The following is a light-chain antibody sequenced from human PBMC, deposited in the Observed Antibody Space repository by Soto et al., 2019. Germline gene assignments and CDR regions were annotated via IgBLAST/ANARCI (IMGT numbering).Light chain of an antibody. CDR2: GGS. CDR1: QRIDSSH. CDR3: QEFGSSPPLIT. Sequence: EIVLTQSPGTLSLSPGERATLSCRASQRIDSSHSAWYQKKPGHAPRLLFYGGSDRATGVPDRFSASGSGTDFTLTINRLAPEDFAVYYCQEFGSSPPLITFGPGTKVDV. J-gene: IGKJ3*01. V-gene: IGKV3-20*01.